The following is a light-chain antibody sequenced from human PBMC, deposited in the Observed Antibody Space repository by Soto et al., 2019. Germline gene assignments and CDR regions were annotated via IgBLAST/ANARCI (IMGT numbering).Light chain of an antibody. CDR3: QQRSIQPQT. J-gene: IGKJ1*01. V-gene: IGKV3-11*01. CDR2: DAS. Sequence: EIVLTQSPATLSLSPGERATLSCRASQSVSSYLAWYQQKPGQAPRLLIYDASTRATGIPARFSGSGSGTDFTLTISSLEPEDFRVYYCQQRSIQPQTFGQGPKV. CDR1: QSVSSY.